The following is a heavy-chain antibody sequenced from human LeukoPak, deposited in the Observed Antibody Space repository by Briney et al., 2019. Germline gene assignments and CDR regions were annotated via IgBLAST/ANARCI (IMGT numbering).Heavy chain of an antibody. J-gene: IGHJ6*03. CDR3: ARGEAAAGPMDYMDV. Sequence: PSETLSLTCAVYGGSFSGYYWSWIRQPPGKGLEWIGEVNHSGSTNYNPSLKSRVTMSVDTSKNQFSLKLSSVSAADTAVYYCARGEAAAGPMDYMDVWDTGATVTVSS. V-gene: IGHV4-34*01. CDR2: VNHSGST. CDR1: GGSFSGYY. D-gene: IGHD6-13*01.